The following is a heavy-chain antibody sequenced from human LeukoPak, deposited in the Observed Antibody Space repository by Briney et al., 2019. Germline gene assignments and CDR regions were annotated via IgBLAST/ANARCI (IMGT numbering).Heavy chain of an antibody. CDR2: IHAGNGNT. J-gene: IGHJ6*02. V-gene: IGHV1-3*01. D-gene: IGHD3-3*01. Sequence: ASVKVSCKASGYTFTSYAMHWVRQAPGQRLEWMGWIHAGNGNTKYSQKFQGRVTITTDTSTSTAYMELRSLRSDDTAVYYCASLGSLSRNYDFWSGYFDDGMDVWGQGTTVTVSS. CDR1: GYTFTSYA. CDR3: ASLGSLSRNYDFWSGYFDDGMDV.